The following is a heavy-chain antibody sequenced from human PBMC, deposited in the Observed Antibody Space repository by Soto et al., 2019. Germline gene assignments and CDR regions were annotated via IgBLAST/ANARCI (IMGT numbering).Heavy chain of an antibody. CDR2: INHSGST. V-gene: IGHV4-34*01. CDR1: GGSFSGYY. J-gene: IGHJ5*02. CDR3: AGGGFNGDYGVGWFCP. D-gene: IGHD4-17*01. Sequence: SETLSLTCAVYGGSFSGYYWSWLRQPPGKGMERIVGINHSGSTNYNPSLKSRVTISVDTSKNQFSRKLSSGTAEDTAVYYLAGGGFNGDYGVGWFCPWGRETRFPVS.